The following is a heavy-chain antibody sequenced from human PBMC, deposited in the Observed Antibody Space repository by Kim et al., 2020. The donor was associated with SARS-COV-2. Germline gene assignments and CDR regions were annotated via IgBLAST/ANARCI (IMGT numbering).Heavy chain of an antibody. D-gene: IGHD6-19*01. CDR1: GFTLGNYW. J-gene: IGHJ5*01. CDR3: ARDKAVGSGWSDS. CDR2: IKFDGSEQ. V-gene: IGHV3-7*01. Sequence: GGSLRLSCEASGFTLGNYWMSWVRQAPGKGSQWVANIKFDGSEQNYVASVRGRFTVSRDNAKNSMYLQMNSLRAEDTAIYYCARDKAVGSGWSDSWGQGILVTVSS.